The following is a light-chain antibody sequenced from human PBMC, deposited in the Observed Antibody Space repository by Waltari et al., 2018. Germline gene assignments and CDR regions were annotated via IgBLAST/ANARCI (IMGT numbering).Light chain of an antibody. J-gene: IGKJ3*01. V-gene: IGKV3-11*01. CDR3: QQRNNAFT. CDR1: QTVNNF. Sequence: IVLTQSPATLSLSPGERAILSCSASQTVNNFLAWYQHKPGQAPRLLIYDPSNRAAGVPARFSGSGSGPDFTLTISSLEPEDFAVYYCQQRNNAFTFGPGTKVEIK. CDR2: DPS.